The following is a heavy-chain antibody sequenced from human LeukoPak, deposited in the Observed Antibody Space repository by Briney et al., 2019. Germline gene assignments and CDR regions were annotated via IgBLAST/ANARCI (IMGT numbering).Heavy chain of an antibody. J-gene: IGHJ4*02. V-gene: IGHV3-30*03. CDR1: GFILNNYG. Sequence: GGSLRLSCAASGFILNNYGVHWVRQAPGKGLEWVAVISYDGRYTYYADSVKGRFTISRDHSENTLYLQMFSLRADDTAVYYCARAEYDSSLGFAYWGQGTLVTVSS. CDR3: ARAEYDSSLGFAY. D-gene: IGHD3-22*01. CDR2: ISYDGRYT.